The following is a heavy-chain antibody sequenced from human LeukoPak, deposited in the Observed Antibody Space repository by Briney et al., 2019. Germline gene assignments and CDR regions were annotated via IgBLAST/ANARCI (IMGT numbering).Heavy chain of an antibody. J-gene: IGHJ4*02. CDR1: GFTFSSYG. V-gene: IGHV3-30*18. CDR3: PKALPGSYFDY. CDR2: ISDDGITK. D-gene: IGHD1-26*01. Sequence: GGSLGLSCAASGFTFSSYGMHWVRQAPGKGLEWVAVISDDGITKYYADSVRGRFTISRDNSENTLYLQMNSLRAEDTALYFCPKALPGSYFDYWGQGTLVTVSP.